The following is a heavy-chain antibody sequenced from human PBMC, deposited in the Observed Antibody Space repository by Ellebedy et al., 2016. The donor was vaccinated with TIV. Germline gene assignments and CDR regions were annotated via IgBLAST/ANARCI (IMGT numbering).Heavy chain of an antibody. Sequence: GESLKISCAAPGFTFSSYWMSWVRQAPGRGLAWVANIHPDGSEKYYVDSVKGRFTISRDNAKNSLYLEMNSLRAEDTAVYYCARDYYGSGNWGQGTLVTVSS. V-gene: IGHV3-7*01. D-gene: IGHD3-10*01. CDR2: IHPDGSEK. CDR1: GFTFSSYW. CDR3: ARDYYGSGN. J-gene: IGHJ4*02.